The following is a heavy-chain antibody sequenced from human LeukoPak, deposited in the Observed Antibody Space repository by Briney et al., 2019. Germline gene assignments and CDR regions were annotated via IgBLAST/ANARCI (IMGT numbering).Heavy chain of an antibody. D-gene: IGHD3-9*01. CDR2: IYYSGST. V-gene: IGHV4-39*02. CDR3: ARGSYDILTGYSTLGEY. CDR1: GGSISRSGYY. Sequence: PSETLSLTCTVSGGSISRSGYYWVWMRQPPGTGLEWIGSIYYSGSTYYKPSLKSRIPISLDTSKNHFYLKLSSVTAADTAVYCWARGSYDILTGYSTLGEYWGQGTLVTVSS. J-gene: IGHJ4*02.